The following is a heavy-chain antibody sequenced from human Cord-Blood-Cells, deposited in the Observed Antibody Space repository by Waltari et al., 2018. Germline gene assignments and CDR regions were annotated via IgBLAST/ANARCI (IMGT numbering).Heavy chain of an antibody. D-gene: IGHD2-15*01. CDR3: ARDVGPPDCSGGSCYSDY. V-gene: IGHV3-53*01. CDR2: IYSGGST. J-gene: IGHJ4*02. CDR1: GFTVSRNY. Sequence: EVQLVESGGGLIQPGGSLRLACAASGFTVSRNYMSWVRQAPGKGLEWVSVIYSGGSTYYADSVKGRFTISRDNSKNTLYLQMNSLRAEDTAVYYCARDVGPPDCSGGSCYSDYWGQGTLVTVSS.